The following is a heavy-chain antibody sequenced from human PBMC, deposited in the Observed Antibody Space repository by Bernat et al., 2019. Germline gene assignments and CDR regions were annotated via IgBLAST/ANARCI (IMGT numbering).Heavy chain of an antibody. CDR2: IGTAGDT. CDR1: GFTFSSSA. V-gene: IGHV3-13*04. Sequence: VQLVESGGGVVQPGRSLRLSCAASGFTFSSSAMYWVRQATGKGLEWVSAIGTAGDTYYVGSAKGRFTISREDAKDSLYLQMNSLRAEDTAVYYCARGFSRPTQGMDVWGKGTTVTVSS. CDR3: ARGFSRPTQGMDV. J-gene: IGHJ6*03. D-gene: IGHD2-2*01.